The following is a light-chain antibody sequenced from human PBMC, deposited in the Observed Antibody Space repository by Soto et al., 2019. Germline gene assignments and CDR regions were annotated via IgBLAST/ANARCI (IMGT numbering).Light chain of an antibody. CDR2: DAS. J-gene: IGKJ2*01. CDR3: QQYGSSPPYT. Sequence: EIVLTQSPGTLSLSPGERATLSCRASQSVSSNYLAWYQQKPGQAPRLLIYDASSRATGIPDRFSGSGSGTDVTLTISRLEPEDFSVYYCQQYGSSPPYTFGQGTKLEIK. V-gene: IGKV3-20*01. CDR1: QSVSSNY.